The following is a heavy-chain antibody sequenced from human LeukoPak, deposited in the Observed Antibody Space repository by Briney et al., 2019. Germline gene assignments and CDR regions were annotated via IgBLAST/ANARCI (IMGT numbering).Heavy chain of an antibody. CDR3: ARGLSDIY. CDR1: GGSFSGYY. J-gene: IGHJ4*02. CDR2: INHSGST. V-gene: IGHV4-34*01. Sequence: SETLSLTCAVYGGSFSGYYWTWIRQPPGKGLEWIGEINHSGSTNYNPSLKSRVTISIDTSKNQFSLILSSVTAADTAVYYCARGLSDIYWGQGTLVTVSS.